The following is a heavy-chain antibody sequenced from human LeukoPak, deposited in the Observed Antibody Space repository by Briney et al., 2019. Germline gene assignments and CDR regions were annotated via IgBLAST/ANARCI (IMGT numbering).Heavy chain of an antibody. J-gene: IGHJ6*02. V-gene: IGHV3-48*03. CDR3: ARDHMLEVASYGLDV. D-gene: IGHD2-15*01. Sequence: GGSLRLSCEASGFRFRTYEMNWVRQAPGKGLEWVSYISSGGNSKYYADSVKGRFTVSRDNVKNSLYLQMNSLRAEDTAVYYCARDHMLEVASYGLDVGGRGTSVTVSS. CDR1: GFRFRTYE. CDR2: ISSGGNSK.